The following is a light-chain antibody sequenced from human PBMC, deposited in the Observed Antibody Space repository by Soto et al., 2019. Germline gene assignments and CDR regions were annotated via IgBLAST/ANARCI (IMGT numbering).Light chain of an antibody. CDR3: ASWDDRLGAVI. Sequence: ERTQPPSESGTPGRRVVMACSGSSSNIGGTNYAYWYQQLPGAATKLLMHSNNLRPSGVPERISGSKSGTSASLAISGLRSEDEAVYYCASWDDRLGAVIFGGGTKVTVL. CDR1: SSNIGGTNY. V-gene: IGLV1-47*02. CDR2: SNN. J-gene: IGLJ2*01.